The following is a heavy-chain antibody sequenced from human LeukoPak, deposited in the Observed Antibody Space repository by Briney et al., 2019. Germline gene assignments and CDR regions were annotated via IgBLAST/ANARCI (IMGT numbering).Heavy chain of an antibody. J-gene: IGHJ6*03. CDR3: ARDKGFGELAGYMDV. V-gene: IGHV3-11*04. Sequence: PGGSLRLSCAASGFTFSDYYMSWLRQAPGKGLEWVSYISSSGSTIYYADSVKGRFTISRDNAKNSLYLQMNSLRAEDTAVYYCARDKGFGELAGYMDVWGKGTTVTVSS. D-gene: IGHD3-10*01. CDR1: GFTFSDYY. CDR2: ISSSGSTI.